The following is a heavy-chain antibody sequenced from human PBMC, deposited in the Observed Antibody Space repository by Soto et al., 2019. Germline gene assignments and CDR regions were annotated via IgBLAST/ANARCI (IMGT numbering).Heavy chain of an antibody. V-gene: IGHV3-30*18. J-gene: IGHJ6*02. Sequence: QVQLVESGGGVVQPGRSLRLSCAASGFTFSSYGMHWVRQAPGKGLEWVAVISYDGSNKYYADSVKGRFTISRDNSKNTLYLQMNSLRADDTAVYYCAKSPNPQGSYGMDVWGQGTTVTVSS. CDR1: GFTFSSYG. CDR2: ISYDGSNK. CDR3: AKSPNPQGSYGMDV.